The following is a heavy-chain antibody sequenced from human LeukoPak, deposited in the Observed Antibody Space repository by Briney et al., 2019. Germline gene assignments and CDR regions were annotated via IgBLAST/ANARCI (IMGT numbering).Heavy chain of an antibody. CDR1: GFTVSSYG. V-gene: IGHV3-30*02. Sequence: GGSLRLSCAASGFTVSSYGMHWVRQTPGKGLEWVAFIRYDGSNKYYADSVKDRFTIPRDNARNSLYLEMNSLRAEDTAVYSCARGAWSENPFDYWGQGTLVTVSS. J-gene: IGHJ4*02. CDR3: ARGAWSENPFDY. D-gene: IGHD1-14*01. CDR2: IRYDGSNK.